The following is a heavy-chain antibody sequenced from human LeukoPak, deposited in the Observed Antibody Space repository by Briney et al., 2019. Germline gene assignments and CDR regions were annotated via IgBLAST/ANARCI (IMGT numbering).Heavy chain of an antibody. CDR2: IKQDGSEK. J-gene: IGHJ4*02. V-gene: IGHV3-7*01. D-gene: IGHD1-26*01. Sequence: GSLRLSCAASGFTFSSYWMSWVRQAPGKGLEWVANIKQDGSEKYYVDSVKGRFTISRDNAKNSLYLQMNSLRAEDTAVYYCARAPPSPEWELFGPEAAYYFDYWGQGTLVTVSS. CDR3: ARAPPSPEWELFGPEAAYYFDY. CDR1: GFTFSSYW.